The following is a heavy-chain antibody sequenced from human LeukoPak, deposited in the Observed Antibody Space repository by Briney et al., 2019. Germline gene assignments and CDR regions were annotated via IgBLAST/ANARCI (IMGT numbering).Heavy chain of an antibody. CDR1: GYTFTSYG. CDR3: ARDSLPLLGYCSSTSCYPSYYYYYYMDV. CDR2: ISAYNGNT. V-gene: IGHV1-18*01. Sequence: ASVKVSCKASGYTFTSYGISWVRQAPGQGLEWMGWISAYNGNTNYAQKLQGRVTMTTDTSTSTAYMELRSLRSDDTAVYYCARDSLPLLGYCSSTSCYPSYYYYYYMDVWGKGTTVTVSS. J-gene: IGHJ6*03. D-gene: IGHD2-2*01.